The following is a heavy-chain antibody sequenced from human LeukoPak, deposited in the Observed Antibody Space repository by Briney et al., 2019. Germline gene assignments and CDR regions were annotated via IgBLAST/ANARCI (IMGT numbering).Heavy chain of an antibody. D-gene: IGHD6-6*01. CDR1: GFTFSDSY. CDR2: ISGSGHDI. V-gene: IGHV3-11*04. J-gene: IGHJ4*02. Sequence: PVGSLRLSCAASGFTFSDSYMTWVRQAPGKGVEWVAYISGSGHDINYSESAKGRFTISRDNAKNSLYLQMSSLRVEDTAVYYCTRDPRHLDYWGQGTLVTVSS. CDR3: TRDPRHLDY.